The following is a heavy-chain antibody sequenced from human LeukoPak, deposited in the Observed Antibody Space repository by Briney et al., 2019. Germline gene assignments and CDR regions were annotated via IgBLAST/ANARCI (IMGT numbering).Heavy chain of an antibody. CDR3: ARVGTIAAAGTSDH. D-gene: IGHD6-13*01. J-gene: IGHJ5*02. Sequence: GGSPRLSCAASGFTFSNYWMSWVRQAPGKGLEWVANIRQDGSEKYYVDSVKGRFTISRDNAKKSLYLQMNSLRAEDTAVYYCARVGTIAAAGTSDHWGQGTLVTVSS. CDR2: IRQDGSEK. CDR1: GFTFSNYW. V-gene: IGHV3-7*05.